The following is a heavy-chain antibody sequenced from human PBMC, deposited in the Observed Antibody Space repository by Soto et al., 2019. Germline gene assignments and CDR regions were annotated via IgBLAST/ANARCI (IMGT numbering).Heavy chain of an antibody. D-gene: IGHD1-1*01. Sequence: SESLSLTCPVSGGSMSRGDYYWSWIRQPPGKGLEWIGYIYYSGSTYHNPSLKSRVSMTVDTSRNQFSLNLPSVTASDTAVYYCARLAGGYNGYFDYWGQG. J-gene: IGHJ4*02. CDR1: GGSMSRGDYY. CDR2: IYYSGST. V-gene: IGHV4-30-4*01. CDR3: ARLAGGYNGYFDY.